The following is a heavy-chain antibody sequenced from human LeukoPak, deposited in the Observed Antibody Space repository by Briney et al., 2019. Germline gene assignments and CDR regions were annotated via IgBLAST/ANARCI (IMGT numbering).Heavy chain of an antibody. CDR1: GFTFSSYA. D-gene: IGHD3-22*01. CDR3: AKNPGDSSGYYYLYYFDY. J-gene: IGHJ4*02. Sequence: PGGSLRLSCAASGFTFSSYAISWVRQAPGKELECVSAISGSGGSTYYADSVKGRFTISRDNSKNTLYLQMNSLRAEDTAVYYCAKNPGDSSGYYYLYYFDYWGQGTLVTVSS. CDR2: ISGSGGST. V-gene: IGHV3-23*01.